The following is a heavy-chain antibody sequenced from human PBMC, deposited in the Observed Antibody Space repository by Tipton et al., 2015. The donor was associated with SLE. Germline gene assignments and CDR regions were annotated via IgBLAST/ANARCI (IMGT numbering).Heavy chain of an antibody. CDR1: GASISSHY. CDR3: ARGVAERLGLDF. CDR2: VYYSGST. Sequence: LSLTCTVSGASISSHYWSWIRQPPGKGLEWIGYVYYSGSTNYNPSLKSRVAILIDTSKTHFSLKLSSVTAADTALYFCARGVAERLGLDFWGQGSLVTVSS. J-gene: IGHJ4*02. V-gene: IGHV4-59*11. D-gene: IGHD6-19*01.